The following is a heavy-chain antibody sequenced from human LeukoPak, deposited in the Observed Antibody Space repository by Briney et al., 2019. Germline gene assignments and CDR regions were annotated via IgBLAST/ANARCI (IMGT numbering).Heavy chain of an antibody. V-gene: IGHV3-7*01. CDR2: IKHDGSEK. J-gene: IGHJ6*03. Sequence: GGSLRLSCAASGFTFSSYWMSWVRQAPGKGLEWVANIKHDGSEKYYVASVKGRFTISRDNAKNSLYLQMNSLRAEDTAVYYCARDAQYYDFWSGYYYYMDVWGKGTTVTVSS. D-gene: IGHD3-3*01. CDR1: GFTFSSYW. CDR3: ARDAQYYDFWSGYYYYMDV.